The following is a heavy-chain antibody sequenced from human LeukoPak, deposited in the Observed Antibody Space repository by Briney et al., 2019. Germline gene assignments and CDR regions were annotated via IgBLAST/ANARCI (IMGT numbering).Heavy chain of an antibody. Sequence: LETLSLTCTVSGGSISSYYWSWIRQPPGKGLEWIGYIYYSGSTIHNPSLKSRVTISEDTSKNQFSLKLSSVTAADTAVYYCARDRGDYVPNAFDIWGQGTMVTVSS. J-gene: IGHJ3*02. CDR3: ARDRGDYVPNAFDI. CDR2: IYYSGST. V-gene: IGHV4-59*01. CDR1: GGSISSYY. D-gene: IGHD4-17*01.